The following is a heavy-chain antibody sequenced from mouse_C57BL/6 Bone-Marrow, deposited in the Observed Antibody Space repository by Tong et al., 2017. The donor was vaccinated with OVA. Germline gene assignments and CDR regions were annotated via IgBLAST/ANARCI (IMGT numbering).Heavy chain of an antibody. CDR1: GFTFSSYG. V-gene: IGHV5-9-2*01. CDR2: ISGGGSYT. CDR3: ARHEGYFDY. Sequence: EVQLQESGGGLVKPGGSLKLSCAASGFTFSSYGMSWVRQTPEKRLEWVATISGGGSYTYYPDSVKGRFTISRDNAKNNLYLQMRSLRSEDTALYYCARHEGYFDYWGQGTTLTVSS. J-gene: IGHJ2*01.